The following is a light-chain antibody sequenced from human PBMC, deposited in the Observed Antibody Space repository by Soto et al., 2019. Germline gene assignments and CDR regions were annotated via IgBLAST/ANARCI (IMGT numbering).Light chain of an antibody. J-gene: IGKJ2*01. V-gene: IGKV3-11*01. CDR1: QSVSSY. CDR3: QQRSNWRQT. Sequence: EIVLTQSPATLSLSPGERATLSCRACQSVSSYLAWYQQKPGQAPRLLIYDASNRATGIPARFSGSGSGTDFTLTISSLEPEDFAVYYCQQRSNWRQTFGQGTKLEI. CDR2: DAS.